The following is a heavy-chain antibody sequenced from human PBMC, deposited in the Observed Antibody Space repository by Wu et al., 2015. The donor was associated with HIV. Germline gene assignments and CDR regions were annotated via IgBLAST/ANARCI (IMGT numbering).Heavy chain of an antibody. CDR3: ARGRPYGMDV. Sequence: QVQLVQSGAEVKKPGSSVKVSCKASGGAFSSYAITWVRQAPGQGLEWMGRIIPMLGITQIARELQGRVTITRDTSASTAYMELSSLRSEDMAVYYCARGRPYGMDVWGQGTTVTVSS. J-gene: IGHJ6*02. CDR2: IIPMLGIT. CDR1: GGAFSSYA. V-gene: IGHV1-69*10.